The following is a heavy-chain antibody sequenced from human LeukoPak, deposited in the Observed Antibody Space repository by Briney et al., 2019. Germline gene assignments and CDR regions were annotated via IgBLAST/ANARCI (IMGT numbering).Heavy chain of an antibody. V-gene: IGHV3-74*01. J-gene: IGHJ4*02. CDR1: GFTFSSYW. CDR2: INSDGSST. D-gene: IGHD3-10*01. Sequence: PGGSLRLSSAASGFTFSSYWMHWVRQAPGKGLVWVSRINSDGSSTSYANSVKGRFTISRDNAKNTLYLQMNSLRAEDTAVYYCARGAAYGSGSYFGYWGQGTLVTVSS. CDR3: ARGAAYGSGSYFGY.